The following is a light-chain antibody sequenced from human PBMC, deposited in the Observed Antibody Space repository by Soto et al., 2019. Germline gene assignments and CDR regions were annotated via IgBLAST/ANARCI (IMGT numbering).Light chain of an antibody. CDR3: LRDYNYPALT. V-gene: IGKV1-6*01. J-gene: IGKJ4*01. CDR1: QGIRND. CDR2: AAS. Sequence: AIQMTQSPSSLSASVGDRVTITCRASQGIRNDLGWYQQKPGKAPKLLIYAASSLQSGVPSRFSGSGSGTDFTLTISSLQPEDFATYYCLRDYNYPALTFGGGTKVEIK.